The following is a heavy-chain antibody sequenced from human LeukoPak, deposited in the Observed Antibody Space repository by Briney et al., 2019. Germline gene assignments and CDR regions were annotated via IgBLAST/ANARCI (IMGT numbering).Heavy chain of an antibody. CDR2: INPSGGST. CDR3: ARDHKQTWRIIAAADYFDY. V-gene: IGHV1-46*01. CDR1: GYTFTSYY. D-gene: IGHD6-13*01. J-gene: IGHJ4*02. Sequence: ASVKVSCKASGYTFTSYYMHWVRQAPGQGLEWMGIINPSGGSTNYAQKFQGRVTMTRDMSTSTVYMEVSSLRSEDTAVYYCARDHKQTWRIIAAADYFDYWGQGTLVTVSS.